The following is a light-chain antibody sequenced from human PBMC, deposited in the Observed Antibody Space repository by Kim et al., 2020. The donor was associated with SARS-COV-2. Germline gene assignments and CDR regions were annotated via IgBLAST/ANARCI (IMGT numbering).Light chain of an antibody. CDR2: AAS. J-gene: IGKJ1*01. V-gene: IGKV3-15*01. CDR3: QQYNKWPPWT. Sequence: EIVMTQSPATLSVSPGERVTLSCRASQSVNSNLAWYQQKPGQPPRLLSYAASTRATGLPARFSGSGSGTEFTLTISSLQSEDYAIYYCQQYNKWPPWTFGQGTKVDIK. CDR1: QSVNSN.